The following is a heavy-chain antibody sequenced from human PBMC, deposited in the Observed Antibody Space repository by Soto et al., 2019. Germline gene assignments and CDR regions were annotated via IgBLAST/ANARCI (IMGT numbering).Heavy chain of an antibody. J-gene: IGHJ5*02. CDR3: TSFRDTAMVTLNNWFDP. CDR1: GFTFGDYA. Sequence: PGGSLRLSCTASGFTFGDYAMSWVRQAPGKGLECVGFIRSKAYGGSTEYAASVKGRFTISRDDSKSIAYLQMNSLKTEDTAVYYCTSFRDTAMVTLNNWFDPWGQGTLVTVSS. CDR2: IRSKAYGGST. V-gene: IGHV3-49*04. D-gene: IGHD5-18*01.